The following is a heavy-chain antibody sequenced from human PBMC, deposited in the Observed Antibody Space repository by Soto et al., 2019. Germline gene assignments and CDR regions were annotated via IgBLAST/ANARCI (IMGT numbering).Heavy chain of an antibody. CDR3: AKDTRLLNTVTTVGWFDP. V-gene: IGHV3-9*01. CDR2: ISWNSGSI. Sequence: AGGSLRLSCAASGFTFDDYAMHWVRQAPGKGLEWVSGISWNSGSIGYADSVRGRFTISRDNAKNSLYLQMNSLRAEDTALYYCAKDTRLLNTVTTVGWFDPWGQGTLVTVSS. J-gene: IGHJ5*02. CDR1: GFTFDDYA. D-gene: IGHD4-4*01.